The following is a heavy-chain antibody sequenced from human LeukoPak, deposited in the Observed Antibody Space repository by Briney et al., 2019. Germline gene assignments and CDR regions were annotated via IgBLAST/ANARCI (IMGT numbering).Heavy chain of an antibody. CDR1: GYTFTSYG. J-gene: IGHJ4*02. CDR2: ISAYNGNT. V-gene: IGHV1-18*01. D-gene: IGHD3-22*01. Sequence: ASVKVSCKASGYTFTSYGISWVRQAPGQGLEWMGWISAYNGNTNYAQKLQGRVTMTTDTSTSTAYMELRSLRSDDTAVYYCARAVYYHDSSGYYGFDYWGQGTLVTVSS. CDR3: ARAVYYHDSSGYYGFDY.